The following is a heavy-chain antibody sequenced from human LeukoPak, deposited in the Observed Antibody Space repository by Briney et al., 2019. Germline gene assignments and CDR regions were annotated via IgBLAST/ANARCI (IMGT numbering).Heavy chain of an antibody. CDR2: VSGSGGNT. CDR3: ARENGDYADAFDI. J-gene: IGHJ3*02. V-gene: IGHV3-23*01. CDR1: GFTFSSYA. D-gene: IGHD4-17*01. Sequence: GGSLRLSCAASGFTFSSYAMSWVRQAPGKGLEWVSAVSGSGGNTYYADSVKGRVTISRDNSKNTLYLQMNSLRAEDTAVYYCARENGDYADAFDIWGRGTMVTVSS.